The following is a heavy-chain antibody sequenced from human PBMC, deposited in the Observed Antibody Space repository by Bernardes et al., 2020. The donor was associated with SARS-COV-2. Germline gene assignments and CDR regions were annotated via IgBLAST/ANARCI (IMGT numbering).Heavy chain of an antibody. CDR3: ASVAAGYYYQFCMDV. V-gene: IGHV4-39*01. CDR1: GGSISSSTFY. CDR2: IYYSGNT. J-gene: IGHJ6*02. D-gene: IGHD6-19*01. Sequence: SETLSLNCTVSGGSISSSTFYWGWVRQPPGKGLEWIGSIYYSGNTYHSASLKSRVTISIDTPKNQFSLKLSSVTVADTAVYYCASVAAGYYYQFCMDVWGQGTAVTVSS.